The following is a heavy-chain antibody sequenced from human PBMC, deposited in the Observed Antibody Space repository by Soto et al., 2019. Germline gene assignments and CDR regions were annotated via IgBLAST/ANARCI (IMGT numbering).Heavy chain of an antibody. CDR3: ARCRMIIRVDI. D-gene: IGHD3-22*01. Sequence: QVQLVQSGAEVKKPGASVKVSCKASGYTFTGYDINWVRQATGQGLEWMGWMNPHSGNTNYAQKFQGRVTMSRDTSISTAYMKLSSLRSGDSLMYYCARCRMIIRVDIWGQGTMVTVSS. V-gene: IGHV1-8*01. J-gene: IGHJ3*02. CDR1: GYTFTGYD. CDR2: MNPHSGNT.